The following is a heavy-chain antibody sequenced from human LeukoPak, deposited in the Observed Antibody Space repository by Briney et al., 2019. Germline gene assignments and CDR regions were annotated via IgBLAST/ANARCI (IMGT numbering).Heavy chain of an antibody. CDR3: TTDPRPFLEWLLSFDY. J-gene: IGHJ4*02. CDR1: GFTFSNAW. Sequence: PGGSLRLSCAASGFTFSNAWMSWVRQAPGKGLEWVGRIKSKTDGGTTDYAAPVKGRFTISRDDSKNTLYLQMNSLKTEDTAVYNCTTDPRPFLEWLLSFDYWGQGTLVTVSS. V-gene: IGHV3-15*01. D-gene: IGHD3-3*01. CDR2: IKSKTDGGTT.